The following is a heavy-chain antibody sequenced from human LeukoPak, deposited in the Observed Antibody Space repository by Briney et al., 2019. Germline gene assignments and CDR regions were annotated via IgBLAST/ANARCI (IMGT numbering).Heavy chain of an antibody. V-gene: IGHV4-4*07. CDR2: IYTSGST. CDR1: GGSISSYY. Sequence: PSETLSLTCTVSGGSISSYYWSWIRQPAGKGLEWIGRIYTSGSTNYNPSLKSRVTMSVDTSKNQFSLKLSSVTAADTAVYYCARLPVVITPGAFDIWGQGTMVTVSS. D-gene: IGHD3-22*01. J-gene: IGHJ3*02. CDR3: ARLPVVITPGAFDI.